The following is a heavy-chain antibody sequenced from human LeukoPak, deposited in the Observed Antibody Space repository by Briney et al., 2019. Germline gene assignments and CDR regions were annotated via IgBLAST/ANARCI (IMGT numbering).Heavy chain of an antibody. Sequence: PSETLSLTCTVSGGSISSSSYYWGWIRQPPGKGLEWIGSIYYSGSTYYNPSLKSRVTISVDTSKNQFSLKLGSVTAADAAIYYCARGKGPGDFWSGYPYAFDYWGHGTLVTVSS. CDR3: ARGKGPGDFWSGYPYAFDY. CDR2: IYYSGST. D-gene: IGHD3-3*01. V-gene: IGHV4-39*07. CDR1: GGSISSSSYY. J-gene: IGHJ4*01.